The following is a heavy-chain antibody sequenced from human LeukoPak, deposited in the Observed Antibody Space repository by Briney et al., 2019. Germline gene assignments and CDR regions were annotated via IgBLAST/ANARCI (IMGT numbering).Heavy chain of an antibody. V-gene: IGHV1-24*01. CDR1: GYTLTELS. CDR2: FDPEDGET. D-gene: IGHD1-26*01. CDR3: ATDLTRWELSLDY. J-gene: IGHJ4*02. Sequence: ASVKVSCKVSGYTLTELSMRWVRQAPGKGLEWMGGFDPEDGETIYAQKFQGRVTMTEDTSTDTAYMKLSSLRSEDTAVYYCATDLTRWELSLDYWGQGTLVTVSS.